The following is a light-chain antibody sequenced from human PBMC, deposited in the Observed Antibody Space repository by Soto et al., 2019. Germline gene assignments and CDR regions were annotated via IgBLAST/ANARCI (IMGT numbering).Light chain of an antibody. CDR3: QHMRT. CDR2: DAS. CDR1: QNINNW. J-gene: IGKJ1*01. Sequence: DIQMTQSPSTLSASVGDRVTITCRASQNINNWIAWYQQKPGKAPKFLIYDASTLGSGVPSRFSGSGFGTEFSLTISSLQPDDFGSYYCQHMRTFGQGTKVEIK. V-gene: IGKV1-5*01.